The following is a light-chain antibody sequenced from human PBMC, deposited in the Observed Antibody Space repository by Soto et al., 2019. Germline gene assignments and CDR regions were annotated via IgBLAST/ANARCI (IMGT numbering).Light chain of an antibody. J-gene: IGLJ2*01. V-gene: IGLV1-40*01. CDR3: QSYDSSLSGSVV. CDR2: GNS. Sequence: QSVLTQPPSVSGAPGQRVTISCTGSSANIGAGYDVHWYQQLPGTAPKLLIYGNSNRPSGVPDRFSGYKSGTSASLAITGLQAEDEADYSCQSYDSSLSGSVVFGGGTKLPVL. CDR1: SANIGAGYD.